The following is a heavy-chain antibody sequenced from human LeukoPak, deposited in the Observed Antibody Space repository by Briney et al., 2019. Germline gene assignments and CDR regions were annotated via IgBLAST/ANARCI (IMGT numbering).Heavy chain of an antibody. CDR3: ARDRTFTIFGVVIFQSYSPYSDY. CDR1: GYTFTGYY. Sequence: ASVKVSCEASGYTFTGYYMHWVRQAPGQGLEWMGWINPNSGGTNYAQKFQGRVTMTRDTSISTAYMELSRLRSDDTAVYYCARDRTFTIFGVVIFQSYSPYSDYWGQGTLVTVSS. D-gene: IGHD3-3*01. CDR2: INPNSGGT. J-gene: IGHJ4*02. V-gene: IGHV1-2*02.